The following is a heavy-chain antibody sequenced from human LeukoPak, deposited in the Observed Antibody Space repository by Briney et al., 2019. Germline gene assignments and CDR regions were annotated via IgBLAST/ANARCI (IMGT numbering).Heavy chain of an antibody. J-gene: IGHJ4*02. CDR1: GFAFNIYC. CDR2: ISGGSERI. D-gene: IGHD4-17*01. Sequence: GGSLRLSCAASGFAFNIYCMSWVRQAPGKELEWVSGISGGSERIHYAESVKGRFTISRDNSKATVYLQMSSLRVEDTAVYYCAKDLGGDPEYWGQGTLVSVSS. V-gene: IGHV3-23*01. CDR3: AKDLGGDPEY.